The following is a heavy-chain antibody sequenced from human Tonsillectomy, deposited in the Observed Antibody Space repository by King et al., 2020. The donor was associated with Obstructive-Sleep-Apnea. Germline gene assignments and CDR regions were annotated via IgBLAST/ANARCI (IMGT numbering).Heavy chain of an antibody. CDR3: ARDMSAYESTSPAY. J-gene: IGHJ4*02. CDR1: GYTFTGYY. Sequence: VQLVESGAEVKKPGASVKFSCKASGYTFTGYYIHWVRQAPGQGLEWMGWISPNSGATKYAQKFQDRVTMTRDTSISTAYMDLSRLRSDDTAIYYCARDMSAYESTSPAYWAQGTLVTVSS. V-gene: IGHV1-2*02. CDR2: ISPNSGAT. D-gene: IGHD3-22*01.